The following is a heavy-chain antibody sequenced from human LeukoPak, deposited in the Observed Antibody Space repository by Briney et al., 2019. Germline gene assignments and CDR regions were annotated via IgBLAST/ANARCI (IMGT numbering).Heavy chain of an antibody. J-gene: IGHJ4*02. Sequence: GGSLRLSCAASGFTFSSYAMTWVRQAPAKGLEWVSTIVASGGSTYYADSVKGRFTISRDNSKNTLFLQMTSLRAEDTAVYYCSKDAVAPGSGGDYFDDWGQGTLVTVSS. CDR1: GFTFSSYA. CDR2: IVASGGST. D-gene: IGHD3-10*01. V-gene: IGHV3-23*01. CDR3: SKDAVAPGSGGDYFDD.